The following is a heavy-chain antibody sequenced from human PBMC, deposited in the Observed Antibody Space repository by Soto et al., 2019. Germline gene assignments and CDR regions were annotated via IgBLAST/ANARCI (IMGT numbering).Heavy chain of an antibody. Sequence: QVQLVQSGAEVRRPGSSVKVSCKASGGTFGSNAISWVRQAPGQGLEWMGGIIPIFGTTNNAQKFKGRVTITADDASNTACRELSSLGSEERAIFYGAGEGYTLGPGAASGAFDIWGKGTVVPVSS. D-gene: IGHD5-12*01. CDR3: AGEGYTLGPGAASGAFDI. J-gene: IGHJ3*02. CDR2: IIPIFGTT. V-gene: IGHV1-69*12. CDR1: GGTFGSNA.